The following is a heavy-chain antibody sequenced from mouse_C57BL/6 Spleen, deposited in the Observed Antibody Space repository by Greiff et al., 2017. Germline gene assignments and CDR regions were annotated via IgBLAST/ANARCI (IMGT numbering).Heavy chain of an antibody. D-gene: IGHD2-4*01. CDR3: ARASYDYDEGY. J-gene: IGHJ2*01. CDR1: GYSITSGYY. Sequence: EVQLQESGPGLVKPSQSLSLTCSVTGYSITSGYYWNWIRKSPGNKREWMSYISYDGSNNYNPSLKNRIPITRDTSKNQFFLKLNSVTTEDTATYCCARASYDYDEGYWGQGTTLTVSS. V-gene: IGHV3-6*01. CDR2: ISYDGSN.